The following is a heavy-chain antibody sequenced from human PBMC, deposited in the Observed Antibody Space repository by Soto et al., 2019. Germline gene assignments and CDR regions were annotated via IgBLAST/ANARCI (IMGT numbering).Heavy chain of an antibody. CDR2: ISSSSSYI. Sequence: GGSLRLSCAASGFTFSSYSMNWVRQAPGKGLEWVSSISSSSSYIYYADSVKGRFTISRDNAKSSLYLQMNSLRAEDTAVYYCAREIIAAAGTWWGQGTLVTVSS. CDR1: GFTFSSYS. V-gene: IGHV3-21*01. J-gene: IGHJ4*02. D-gene: IGHD6-13*01. CDR3: AREIIAAAGTW.